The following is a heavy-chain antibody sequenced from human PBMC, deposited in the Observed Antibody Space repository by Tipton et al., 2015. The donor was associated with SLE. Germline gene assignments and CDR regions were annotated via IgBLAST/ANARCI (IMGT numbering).Heavy chain of an antibody. CDR3: ARSSGHSFDL. Sequence: LRLSCTVSGGSISSYYWSWIRQPPGKGLEWIGYIYYSGSTYYNPSLKSRVTISVDTSKNQFSLKLSSVTAADTAVYYCARSSGHSFDLWGRGTLVTVSS. V-gene: IGHV4-59*12. CDR2: IYYSGST. J-gene: IGHJ2*01. CDR1: GGSISSYY. D-gene: IGHD3-22*01.